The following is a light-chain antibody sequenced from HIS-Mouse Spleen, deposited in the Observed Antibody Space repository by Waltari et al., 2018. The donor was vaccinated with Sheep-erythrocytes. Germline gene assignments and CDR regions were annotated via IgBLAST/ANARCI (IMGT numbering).Light chain of an antibody. J-gene: IGLJ1*01. CDR2: QDS. V-gene: IGLV3-1*01. CDR3: QAWDSSIYV. CDR1: KLGDKY. Sequence: SYELTQPPSVSVSPGQTASITCPGDKLGDKYACWYQQKPGPSPVLVIYQDSKRPSGIPERFSGSNSGNTATLTISGTQAMDEADYYCQAWDSSIYVFGTGTKVTVL.